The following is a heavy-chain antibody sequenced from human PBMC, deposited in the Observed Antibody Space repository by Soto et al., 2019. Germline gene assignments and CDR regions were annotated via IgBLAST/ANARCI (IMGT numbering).Heavy chain of an antibody. D-gene: IGHD3-22*01. V-gene: IGHV1-18*01. CDR2: ISAYNGNT. J-gene: IGHJ5*02. CDR3: ARSSLRVVVKSDWFDP. Sequence: ASVKVSCKASGYTFTSYGISWVRQAPGQGLEWMEWISAYNGNTNYAQKLQGRVTMTTDTSTSTAYMELRSLRSDDTAVYYCARSSLRVVVKSDWFDPWGQGTLVTVSS. CDR1: GYTFTSYG.